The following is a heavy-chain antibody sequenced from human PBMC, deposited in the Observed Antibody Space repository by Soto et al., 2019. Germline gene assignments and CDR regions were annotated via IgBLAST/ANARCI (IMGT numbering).Heavy chain of an antibody. Sequence: PGGTLRFSWVASGITLSGNAMHSVRLAPGKGLEWVALISYNGVNKYYADSVMGRFTISSDPSKNTLFLQITSLPPGDTAVYYFASPLERYWEWLGEDHLGSWGSRTMVAV. V-gene: IGHV3-30-3*01. J-gene: IGHJ5*01. CDR2: ISYNGVNK. CDR3: ASPLERYWEWLGEDHLGS. CDR1: GITLSGNA. D-gene: IGHD3-3*01.